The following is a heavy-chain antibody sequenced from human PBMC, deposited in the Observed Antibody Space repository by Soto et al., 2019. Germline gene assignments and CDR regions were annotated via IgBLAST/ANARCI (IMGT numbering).Heavy chain of an antibody. CDR2: ISTSIGHT. CDR3: ARASYCSGGTCTNWFHP. Sequence: QLVQSGAEVKKPGASVKVSCKASGYTFHDYGITWVRQAPGQGLEWVGWISTSIGHTNYAQSFQGRVTLTTDRSTTTAYMELRSLRSDDTAVYYCARASYCSGGTCTNWFHPWGQGTQVTVSS. CDR1: GYTFHDYG. J-gene: IGHJ5*02. D-gene: IGHD2-15*01. V-gene: IGHV1-18*01.